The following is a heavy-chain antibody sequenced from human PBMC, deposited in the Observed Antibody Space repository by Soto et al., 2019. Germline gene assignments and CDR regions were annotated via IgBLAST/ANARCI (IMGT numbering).Heavy chain of an antibody. D-gene: IGHD2-2*01. CDR3: ARDQGGYCRSTSCDYYYGMDV. J-gene: IGHJ6*02. V-gene: IGHV3-30-3*01. CDR1: GFTFSSYA. CDR2: ISYDGSNK. Sequence: QVQLVESGGGVVQPGRSLRFSCAASGFTFSSYAMHWVRQAPGKGLEWVAVISYDGSNKYYADSVKGRFTISRDNSKNTLYLQMNSLRSEDTAVYYCARDQGGYCRSTSCDYYYGMDVWGQGTTVTVSS.